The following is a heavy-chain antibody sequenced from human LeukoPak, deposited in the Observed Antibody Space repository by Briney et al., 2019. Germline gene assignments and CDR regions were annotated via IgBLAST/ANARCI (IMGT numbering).Heavy chain of an antibody. V-gene: IGHV3-74*01. D-gene: IGHD6-19*01. J-gene: IGHJ4*02. Sequence: PGGSLRLSCAASGFTFSSYWMHWVRQAPGKGLVWVSRINSDGSSTSYADSVKGRFTISRDNAKNTLYLQMNSLRAEDTAVYYCARGIAVAGTGAFDYWGQGTLVTVSS. CDR3: ARGIAVAGTGAFDY. CDR1: GFTFSSYW. CDR2: INSDGSST.